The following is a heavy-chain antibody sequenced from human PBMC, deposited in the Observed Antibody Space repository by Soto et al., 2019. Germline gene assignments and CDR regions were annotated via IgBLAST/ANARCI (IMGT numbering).Heavy chain of an antibody. CDR1: GFTFRSYG. D-gene: IGHD3-22*01. CDR2: RSYDGSGK. CDR3: AKETYDLNAFDV. V-gene: IGHV3-30*18. Sequence: QVQLVESGGGVVQPGRSLRLSCEVSGFTFRSYGMHWARQAPGKGLEWVATRSYDGSGKYYAASVKGRFAISRDNPKNTLYLQMDSLRAEDTAVYYCAKETYDLNAFDVWGRGTMVTVSS. J-gene: IGHJ3*01.